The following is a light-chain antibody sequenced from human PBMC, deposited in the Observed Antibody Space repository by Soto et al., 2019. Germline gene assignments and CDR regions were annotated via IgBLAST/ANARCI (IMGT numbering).Light chain of an antibody. CDR3: QQYNSYQYT. V-gene: IGKV1-5*03. CDR2: KAS. CDR1: QSISSW. J-gene: IGKJ2*01. Sequence: DIQMTQSPSTLSASVGDRVTITCRASQSISSWLAWYQQKPGKAPKLLIYKASSLEGGIPSRFSGSGSETEFTLTISSLQPEAFATYYRQQYNSYQYTFGQGTKLEIK.